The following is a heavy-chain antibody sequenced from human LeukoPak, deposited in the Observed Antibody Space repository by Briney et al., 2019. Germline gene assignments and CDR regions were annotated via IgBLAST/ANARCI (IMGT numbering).Heavy chain of an antibody. D-gene: IGHD6-19*01. J-gene: IGHJ4*02. CDR1: GGSISSSSYY. V-gene: IGHV4-39*01. Sequence: PSETLSLTCTVSGGSISSSSYYWGWIRQPPGKGLEWIGSIYYSGSTYYNLSLKSRVTISVDTSKNQFSLKLSSVTAADTAVYYCASPIAVAGTGFDYWGQGTLVTVSS. CDR3: ASPIAVAGTGFDY. CDR2: IYYSGST.